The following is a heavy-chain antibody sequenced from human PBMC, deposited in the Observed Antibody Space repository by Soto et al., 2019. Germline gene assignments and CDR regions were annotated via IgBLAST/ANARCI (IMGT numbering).Heavy chain of an antibody. CDR3: ARGRSSGWPRRDWFDP. CDR2: INHSGST. CDR1: GGSFSGYY. V-gene: IGHV4-34*01. J-gene: IGHJ5*02. D-gene: IGHD6-19*01. Sequence: PSETLSLTCAVYGGSFSGYYWSWIRQPPGKGLEWIGEINHSGSTNYNPSLKSRVTISVDTSKNQFSLKLSSVTAADTAVYYCARGRSSGWPRRDWFDPWGQGTLVTVSS.